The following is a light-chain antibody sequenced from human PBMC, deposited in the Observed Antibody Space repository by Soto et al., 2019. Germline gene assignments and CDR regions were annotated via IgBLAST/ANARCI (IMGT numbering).Light chain of an antibody. V-gene: IGKV3-20*01. J-gene: IGKJ1*01. CDR2: GAS. Sequence: EIVLTQSPGTLSLSPGERATLSCRASQSISNNYLAWYQQKPGQAPRLLVYGASSRAIGIPDRFIGSGSGTDFTLTISRLEPEDFAVYYCQQYGSSPPTFGQGTKVELK. CDR1: QSISNNY. CDR3: QQYGSSPPT.